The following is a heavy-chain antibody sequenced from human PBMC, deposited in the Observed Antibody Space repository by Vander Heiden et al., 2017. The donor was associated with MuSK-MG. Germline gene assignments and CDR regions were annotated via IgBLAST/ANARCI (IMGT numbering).Heavy chain of an antibody. V-gene: IGHV3-21*01. CDR1: GFTFSSYS. Sequence: EVQLVASGGGLVKPGGSLRLSCAASGFTFSSYSMNWVRQAPGKGLEWVSSISSSSSYIYYADSVKGRFTFSRDNAKNSLYLQMNSLRAEDTAVYYCARGARGTIDYWGQGTLVTVSS. D-gene: IGHD3-16*01. CDR2: ISSSSSYI. CDR3: ARGARGTIDY. J-gene: IGHJ4*02.